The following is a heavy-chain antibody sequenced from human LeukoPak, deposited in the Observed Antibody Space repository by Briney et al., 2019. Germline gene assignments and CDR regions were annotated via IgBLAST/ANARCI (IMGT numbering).Heavy chain of an antibody. CDR2: IKSKTDGGTT. Sequence: GGSLRLSCTASGFIFRDHAMSWFRQAPGKGLEWVGRIKSKTDGGTTDYAAPAKGRFTISRDDSKNTLYLQMNSLKTEDTAVYYCTTESYYDILTGYYTLDYWGQGTLVTVSS. D-gene: IGHD3-9*01. CDR3: TTESYYDILTGYYTLDY. J-gene: IGHJ4*02. V-gene: IGHV3-15*01. CDR1: GFIFRDHA.